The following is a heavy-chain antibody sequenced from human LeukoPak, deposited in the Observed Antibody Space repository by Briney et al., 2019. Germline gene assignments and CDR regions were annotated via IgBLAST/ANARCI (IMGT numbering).Heavy chain of an antibody. CDR3: AKMGDCSSTSCPPLPYYYYGMDV. V-gene: IGHV3-23*01. J-gene: IGHJ6*04. CDR1: GFTLSSYA. Sequence: VGSLRLSCAASGFTLSSYAMTWVRQAPGKGLDLVSAISGSGGSTYYADSVKGRFTISRDNSKNTLYLQMNSLRAEDTAVYYCAKMGDCSSTSCPPLPYYYYGMDVWGKGTTVTVSS. D-gene: IGHD2-2*01. CDR2: ISGSGGST.